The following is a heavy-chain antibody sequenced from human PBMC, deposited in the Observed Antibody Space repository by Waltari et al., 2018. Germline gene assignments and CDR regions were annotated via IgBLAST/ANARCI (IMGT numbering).Heavy chain of an antibody. J-gene: IGHJ4*02. CDR2: FDSSGST. V-gene: IGHV4-59*01. CDR3: ATGDRRDGYDYRYFDY. D-gene: IGHD5-12*01. Sequence: QVQLQESGPGLVKPSETLSLTCIVSGDSISSYHWSWIRQPPGKGLEWIGSFDSSGSTKKNPSLKSRVTISVETSKNQVSLKLISVTAADTAVYFCATGDRRDGYDYRYFDYWGQGTLVTVSS. CDR1: GDSISSYH.